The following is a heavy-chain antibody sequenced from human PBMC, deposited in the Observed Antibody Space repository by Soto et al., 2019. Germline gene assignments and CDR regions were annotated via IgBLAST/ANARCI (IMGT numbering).Heavy chain of an antibody. CDR3: AKEAGAWFHFDY. CDR2: ISSDGFTK. V-gene: IGHV3-30*18. D-gene: IGHD6-19*01. J-gene: IGHJ4*02. Sequence: QVQLVDSGGGVVQPGRSLRLSCAASGFIFSDYGMHWVRQAPGKGLEWVAVISSDGFTKNYGGSVKGRFAISRDNSKNILCMEMNSLRVDDTAMYYCAKEAGAWFHFDYWGQGTLVTVSS. CDR1: GFIFSDYG.